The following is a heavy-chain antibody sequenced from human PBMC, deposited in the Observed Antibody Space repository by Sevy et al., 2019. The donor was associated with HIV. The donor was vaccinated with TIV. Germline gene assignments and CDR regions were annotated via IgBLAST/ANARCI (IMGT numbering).Heavy chain of an antibody. Sequence: GGSLRLSCAASGFTFNNYAMSWVRQAPGKGLEGKGLEWVSTISGGGGTYYADSVRGRFTISRDNSKNTLYLQVNSLRVEDTAVDYCAKHYIHDIADGWYFDLWGRGTLVTVSS. CDR1: GFTFNNYA. CDR2: ISGGGGT. CDR3: AKHYIHDIADGWYFDL. D-gene: IGHD6-13*01. J-gene: IGHJ2*01. V-gene: IGHV3-23*01.